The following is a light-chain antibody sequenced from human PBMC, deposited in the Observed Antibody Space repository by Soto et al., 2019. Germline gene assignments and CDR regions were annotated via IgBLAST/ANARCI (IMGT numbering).Light chain of an antibody. J-gene: IGKJ4*01. V-gene: IGKV1-39*01. Sequence: DIQMTQSPSTLSASVGDRVTITCQASQSISSWLAWYQQKPGKAPKVLIYGAASLQSGVPSRFSGSGSGTNFTLTINSLQPEDYATYYCQQSYNIQALTFGGGAKVDIK. CDR2: GAA. CDR3: QQSYNIQALT. CDR1: QSISSW.